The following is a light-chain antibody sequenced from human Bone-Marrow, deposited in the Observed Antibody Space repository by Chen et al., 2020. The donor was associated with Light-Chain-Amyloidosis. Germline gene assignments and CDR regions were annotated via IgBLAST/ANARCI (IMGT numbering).Light chain of an antibody. Sequence: QSALTQPASVSGSPGRSITISCTGTSIGTFNPVSWYQQNPGNAPKIIIYEGNRRPSEVSERFSGSTSGNTASLTISGLQTEDEADYCCCSYGGYSTFVFGGGTKLSVL. CDR3: CSYGGYSTFV. V-gene: IGLV2-23*03. CDR1: SIGTFNP. CDR2: EGN. J-gene: IGLJ2*01.